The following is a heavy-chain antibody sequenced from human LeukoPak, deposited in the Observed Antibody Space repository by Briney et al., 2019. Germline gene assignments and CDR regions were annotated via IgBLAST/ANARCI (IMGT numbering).Heavy chain of an antibody. CDR3: ARGAVAGTRTRFYYYYYGMDV. Sequence: SETLSLTCAVYGGSFSSYYWSWIRQPPGKGLEWIGEINHSGSTNYNPSLKSRVTISVDTSKNQFSLKLSSVTAADTAVYYCARGAVAGTRTRFYYYYYGMDVWGQGTTVTVSS. D-gene: IGHD6-19*01. V-gene: IGHV4-34*01. CDR2: INHSGST. J-gene: IGHJ6*02. CDR1: GGSFSSYY.